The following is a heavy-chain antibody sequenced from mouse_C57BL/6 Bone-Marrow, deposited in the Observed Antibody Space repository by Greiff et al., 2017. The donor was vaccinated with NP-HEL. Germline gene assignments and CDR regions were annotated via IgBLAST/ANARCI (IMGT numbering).Heavy chain of an antibody. D-gene: IGHD2-4*01. CDR1: GFSLTSYA. CDR2: ICTGGGT. V-gene: IGHV2-9-1*01. J-gene: IGHJ1*03. Sequence: VKLMESGPGLVAPSQSLSITCTVSGFSLTSYAISWVRQPPGKGLEWLGVICTGGGTNYNSALKSSLSTSKDNSKSQVFLKMNRLQTDDAARYYCARRDYDGWYFEGWGTGTTVTVSS. CDR3: ARRDYDGWYFEG.